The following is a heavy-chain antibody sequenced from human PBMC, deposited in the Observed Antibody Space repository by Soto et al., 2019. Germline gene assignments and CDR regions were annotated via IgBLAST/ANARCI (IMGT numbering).Heavy chain of an antibody. D-gene: IGHD3-16*01. CDR1: GYIFVNYG. J-gene: IGHJ6*02. CDR3: VMVDNYVTPTPQDV. CDR2: ISPYTGNT. V-gene: IGHV1-18*01. Sequence: QVQLVQSGDEVKKHGASVKVSCKASGYIFVNYGIAWVRQAPGQGLDWMGWISPYTGNTHSATKVQARLTMTTDTSTSTAYMDLGSLTSDDTAVYYCVMVDNYVTPTPQDVWGQGTTVTVSS.